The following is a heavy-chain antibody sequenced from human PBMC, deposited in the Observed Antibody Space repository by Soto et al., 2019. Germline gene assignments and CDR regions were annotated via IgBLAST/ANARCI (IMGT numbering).Heavy chain of an antibody. D-gene: IGHD3-22*01. CDR3: AKGEYYYDSSGYYPFDY. J-gene: IGHJ4*02. Sequence: GGSLRLSCSASGFTFSIYAMHWVRQAPGKGLEYVSSISTNGGSTDYADSVKGRFTISRDNSKNTVYLQMSSLRVEDTAVYYCAKGEYYYDSSGYYPFDYLGQGTLVTVSS. CDR1: GFTFSIYA. V-gene: IGHV3-64D*06. CDR2: ISTNGGST.